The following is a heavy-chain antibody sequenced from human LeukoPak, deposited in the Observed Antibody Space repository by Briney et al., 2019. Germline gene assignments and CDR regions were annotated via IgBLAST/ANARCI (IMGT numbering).Heavy chain of an antibody. CDR2: INPNSGGT. D-gene: IGHD2-2*01. CDR3: ARDLAYRHFSTSPYYYMDV. Sequence: GASVKVSCKASGYTFTGYYMHWVRQAPGQGLEWMGWINPNSGGTNYAQKFQGRVTMTRDTSISTAYMELSRLRSDDTAVYYCARDLAYRHFSTSPYYYMDVWGKGTTVTVSS. CDR1: GYTFTGYY. V-gene: IGHV1-2*02. J-gene: IGHJ6*03.